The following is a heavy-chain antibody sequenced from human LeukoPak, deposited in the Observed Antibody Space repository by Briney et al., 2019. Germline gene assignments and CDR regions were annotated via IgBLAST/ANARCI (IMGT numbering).Heavy chain of an antibody. J-gene: IGHJ4*02. CDR2: INPNSGGT. CDR1: GYXFTGYY. Sequence: ASVKVSCRASGYXFTGYYIHWVRQAPGQGLKWMGWINPNSGGTNYAQKFQGRVTMTRDTSISTAYMELSRLRSDDTAVYYCARGSGYSSSWGIDYWGQGTLVTVSS. D-gene: IGHD6-13*01. V-gene: IGHV1-2*02. CDR3: ARGSGYSSSWGIDY.